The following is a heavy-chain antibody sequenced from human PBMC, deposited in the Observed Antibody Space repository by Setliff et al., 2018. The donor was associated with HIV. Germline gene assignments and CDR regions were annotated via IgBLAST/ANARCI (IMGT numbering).Heavy chain of an antibody. J-gene: IGHJ3*02. Sequence: LSLTCTVSGGSTRTSGYYWGWIRQPPGKGREWIGSIYSSGSTYYNPSLKSRVSISVDTSKNQFSLKLRSVTAADTAVYYCATSAESGFGIHWGVFNIWGQGTRVT. D-gene: IGHD3-10*01. CDR2: IYSSGST. CDR1: GGSTRTSGYY. CDR3: ATSAESGFGIHWGVFNI. V-gene: IGHV4-39*01.